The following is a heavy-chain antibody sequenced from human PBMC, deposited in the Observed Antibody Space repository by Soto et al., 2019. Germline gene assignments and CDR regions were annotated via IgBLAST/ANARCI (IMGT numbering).Heavy chain of an antibody. Sequence: GASVNVSCKASGYTFTGYYMHWVRQAPGQGLEWMGWINPNSGGTNYAQRFQGWVTMTRDTSISTAYMELSRLRSDDTAVYYCASSRDRSSWYYFDYWGQGTLVTVS. D-gene: IGHD6-6*01. V-gene: IGHV1-2*04. CDR1: GYTFTGYY. CDR3: ASSRDRSSWYYFDY. CDR2: INPNSGGT. J-gene: IGHJ4*02.